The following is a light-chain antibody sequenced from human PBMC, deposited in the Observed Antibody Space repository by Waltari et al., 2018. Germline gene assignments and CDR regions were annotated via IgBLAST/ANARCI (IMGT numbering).Light chain of an antibody. CDR1: QAISNNY. Sequence: PGERATLSCRASQAISNNYLAWYQQKPGQAPRLLIYNASLRGTGIPDKFSGSGSGTDFTLTISRLEPEDFAVYYCQQYGSPPRTFGQGTKVEIK. CDR3: QQYGSPPRT. CDR2: NAS. V-gene: IGKV3-20*01. J-gene: IGKJ1*01.